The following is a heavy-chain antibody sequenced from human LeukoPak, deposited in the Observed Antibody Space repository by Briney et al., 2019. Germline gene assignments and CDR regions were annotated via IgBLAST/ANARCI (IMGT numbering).Heavy chain of an antibody. Sequence: PGGSLRLSCAASGFTFSSYSMNWVRQAPGKGLEWVSFISSSSSYIYYADSVKGRFTISRDNAMNSLYLQMNSLRAEDTAVYYCARDSGREVLLWFGELTHYYYGMDVWGKGTTVTVSS. CDR3: ARDSGREVLLWFGELTHYYYGMDV. CDR1: GFTFSSYS. V-gene: IGHV3-21*01. CDR2: ISSSSSYI. D-gene: IGHD3-10*01. J-gene: IGHJ6*04.